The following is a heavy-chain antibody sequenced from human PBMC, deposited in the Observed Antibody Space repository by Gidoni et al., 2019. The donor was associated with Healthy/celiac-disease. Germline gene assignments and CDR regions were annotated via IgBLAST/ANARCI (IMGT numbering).Heavy chain of an antibody. J-gene: IGHJ4*02. CDR3: AKDRHSGSYRRFDY. D-gene: IGHD1-26*01. V-gene: IGHV3-23*01. CDR1: GFTVSSYA. Sequence: EVQLLESGGGLVQTGGSLRRSFCAAGFTVSSYAMSWVRPAPGKGLEWVSAISGSGGSTYYADSVKGRFTISRDNSKNTLYLQMNSLRAEDTAVYYCAKDRHSGSYRRFDYWGQGTLVTVSS. CDR2: ISGSGGST.